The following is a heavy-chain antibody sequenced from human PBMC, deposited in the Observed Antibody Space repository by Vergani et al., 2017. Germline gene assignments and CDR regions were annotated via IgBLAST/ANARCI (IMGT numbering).Heavy chain of an antibody. V-gene: IGHV3-15*07. CDR2: IKSTFYLGTT. CDR3: TTDPRYCGDGSCYWLRDHHYYGMDV. J-gene: IGHJ6*02. Sequence: EVQLVESGGGIVKPGGSLRLSCVASGFSFRNAWMNWVRRTPGKGLEWVGRIKSTFYLGTTDYAAAVKGRFTISRDDSKNTLFLQMNGLKTEDIGVYYCTTDPRYCGDGSCYWLRDHHYYGMDVWGQGTTVTVSS. CDR1: GFSFRNAW. D-gene: IGHD2-21*01.